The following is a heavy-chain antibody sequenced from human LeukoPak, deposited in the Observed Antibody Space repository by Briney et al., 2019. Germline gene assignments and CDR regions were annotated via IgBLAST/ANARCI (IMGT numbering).Heavy chain of an antibody. CDR2: IYYSGNT. V-gene: IGHV4-59*01. CDR3: ARSLGYCSGGRCYSGNYPGYWFDP. Sequence: SETLSLTCTVSGGSISSYYWSWIRQPPGKGLEWIGYIYYSGNTNYNPSLQSRVTISVDTSKNQFSLKLSSVTAADTAVYYCARSLGYCSGGRCYSGNYPGYWFDPWGQGTLVTVSS. D-gene: IGHD2-15*01. CDR1: GGSISSYY. J-gene: IGHJ5*02.